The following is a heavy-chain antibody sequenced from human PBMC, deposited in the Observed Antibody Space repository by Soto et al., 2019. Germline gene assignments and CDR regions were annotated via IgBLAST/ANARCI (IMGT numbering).Heavy chain of an antibody. Sequence: EVQLVESGGGLVQPGGSQRLSCAASGFTFSDHYMDWVRQAPGKGLEWVGRIRNKANRYTTDYAASGKGRFTISRDDSKDSLYLQMNSLKTEDTAIYYCARDSGKGAYFDYWGHGTLATVSS. CDR3: ARDSGKGAYFDY. CDR2: IRNKANRYTT. CDR1: GFTFSDHY. D-gene: IGHD1-26*01. J-gene: IGHJ4*01. V-gene: IGHV3-72*01.